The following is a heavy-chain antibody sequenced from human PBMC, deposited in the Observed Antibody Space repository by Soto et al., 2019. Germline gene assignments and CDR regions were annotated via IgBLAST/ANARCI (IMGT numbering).Heavy chain of an antibody. V-gene: IGHV3-23*01. Sequence: EVQLLESGGGLVQPGGSLRLSCAASGFTFSNYAMSWVRQAPGKGLEWVSAISGSGASTYYADSVKGRFTISRDNSKNTLYLRMNSLRAEDTAVYYCAQEYCASTSCNFDHWGQGTLVTVSS. CDR2: ISGSGAST. D-gene: IGHD2-2*01. CDR1: GFTFSNYA. J-gene: IGHJ4*02. CDR3: AQEYCASTSCNFDH.